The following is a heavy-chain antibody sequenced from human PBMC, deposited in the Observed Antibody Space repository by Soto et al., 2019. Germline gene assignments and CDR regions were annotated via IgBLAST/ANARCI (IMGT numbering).Heavy chain of an antibody. J-gene: IGHJ4*02. CDR3: ARENQPLAAADL. V-gene: IGHV3-30-3*01. Sequence: QVQLVESGGGVVQPGRSLRLSCAASGFTFSSYAMHWVRQAPGKGLEWVAVISYDGSNKYYADSVKGRFTISRDNSKNTLYLQMNSLRAEDTAVYYCARENQPLAAADLWGQGTLVTVSS. D-gene: IGHD6-13*01. CDR1: GFTFSSYA. CDR2: ISYDGSNK.